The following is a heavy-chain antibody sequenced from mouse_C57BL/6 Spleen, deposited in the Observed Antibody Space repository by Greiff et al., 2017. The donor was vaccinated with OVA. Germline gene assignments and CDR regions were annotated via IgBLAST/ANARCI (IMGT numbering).Heavy chain of an antibody. Sequence: QVQLQQPGAELVRPGSSVKLSCKASGYTFTSYWMHWVKQRPIQGLEWIGNIDPSDSETHYNQKFKDKATLTVDKSSSTAYMQLSSLTSEDSAVYYCARSDGYSYWYFDVWGTGTTVTVSS. V-gene: IGHV1-52*01. CDR1: GYTFTSYW. CDR2: IDPSDSET. J-gene: IGHJ1*03. CDR3: ARSDGYSYWYFDV. D-gene: IGHD2-3*01.